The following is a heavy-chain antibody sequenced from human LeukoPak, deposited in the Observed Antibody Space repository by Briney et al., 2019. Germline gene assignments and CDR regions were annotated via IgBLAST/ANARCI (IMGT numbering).Heavy chain of an antibody. CDR1: GDSIGNYY. CDR2: VYYSGNT. D-gene: IGHD1-1*01. CDR3: ARGLWKSILAY. Sequence: SETLSLTCTVSGDSIGNYYWSWIRQPPGNRLEWIGYVYYSGNTNYNPSLKSRVTISVDTSKNQFSLKLSSVTAADTAVYYCARGLWKSILAYWGQGTLVTVSS. J-gene: IGHJ4*02. V-gene: IGHV4-59*12.